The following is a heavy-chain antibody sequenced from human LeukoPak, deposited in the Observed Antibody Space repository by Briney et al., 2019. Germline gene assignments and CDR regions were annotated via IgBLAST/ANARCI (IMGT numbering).Heavy chain of an antibody. J-gene: IGHJ4*02. CDR1: GFTFTTYW. V-gene: IGHV3-7*01. CDR3: ARNVGGSLDY. Sequence: GGSLRLSCAASGFTFTTYWMAWVRQAPGKGLEWVANIKGDESAKHQADSVKGRFTISRDNAQNSVYLQMSSLRVEDTAVYYCARNVGGSLDYWGQGTLVTVSS. D-gene: IGHD1-26*01. CDR2: IKGDESAK.